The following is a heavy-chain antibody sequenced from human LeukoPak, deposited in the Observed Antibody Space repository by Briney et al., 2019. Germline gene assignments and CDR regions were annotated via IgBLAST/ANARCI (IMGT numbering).Heavy chain of an antibody. Sequence: PGGSLRLSCTVSGFTVSDNYMCWVRQAPGKGLEWVSAFYVGGNTFYADSVKGRFTISRDNSKNTLYLQLNSLRAEDTAVYFCARGFGGSYRNLNSWGQETLVTASS. V-gene: IGHV3-53*01. D-gene: IGHD3-16*02. CDR2: FYVGGNT. J-gene: IGHJ4*02. CDR1: GFTVSDNY. CDR3: ARGFGGSYRNLNS.